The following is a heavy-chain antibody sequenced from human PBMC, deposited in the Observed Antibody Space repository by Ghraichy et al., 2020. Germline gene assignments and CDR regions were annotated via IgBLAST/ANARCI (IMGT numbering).Heavy chain of an antibody. Sequence: SETLSLTCTVSGGSISSYYWSWIRQPPGKGLEWIGYIYYSGSTNYNPSLKSRVTISVDTSKNQFSLKLSSVTAADTAVYYCARDSYGDFFDYWGQGTLVTVSS. V-gene: IGHV4-59*01. CDR2: IYYSGST. D-gene: IGHD4-17*01. CDR1: GGSISSYY. J-gene: IGHJ4*02. CDR3: ARDSYGDFFDY.